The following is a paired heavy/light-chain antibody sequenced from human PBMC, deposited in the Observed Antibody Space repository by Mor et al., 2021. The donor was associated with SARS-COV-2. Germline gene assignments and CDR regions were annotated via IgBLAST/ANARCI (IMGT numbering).Light chain of an antibody. CDR2: GAS. Sequence: EIVLTQSPGTLSLSPGERATLSCRASQSVSRSGLAWYQQKPGQAPRLLIYGASSRATGIPDRFSGGGSGTDFTLTVSRLEPEDFAVYYCQQYGSSPPVTFGPGTKVDFK. V-gene: IGKV3-20*01. CDR3: QQYGSSPPVT. CDR1: QSVSRSG. J-gene: IGKJ3*01.
Heavy chain of an antibody. Sequence: QVQLVQSGAEVKKPGASVKVSCKASGYTFTKYAVHWVRQAPGQRLEWMGWINAANGNTKYSQKFQGRVTITRDTSASTAYMELSSLRSEDTALYYCAKVQGRPEADEFDYWGQGTQVTVSS. CDR3: AKVQGRPEADEFDY. CDR1: GYTFTKYA. CDR2: INAANGNT. J-gene: IGHJ4*02. V-gene: IGHV1-3*01. D-gene: IGHD6-19*01.